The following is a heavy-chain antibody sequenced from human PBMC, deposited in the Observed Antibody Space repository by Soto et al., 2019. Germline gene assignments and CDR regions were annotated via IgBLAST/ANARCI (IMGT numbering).Heavy chain of an antibody. CDR1: GGSISSYY. Sequence: QVQLQESGPGLVKPSETLSLTCTVSGGSISSYYWSWIRQPPGKGLEWIGYIYYSGSTNYNPSLNSRVTISVYPSKNQFSLKLSSVTAADTAVYYCARAKAPLHSSSWYWFDPWGQGTLVTVSS. V-gene: IGHV4-59*08. CDR2: IYYSGST. J-gene: IGHJ5*02. D-gene: IGHD6-13*01. CDR3: ARAKAPLHSSSWYWFDP.